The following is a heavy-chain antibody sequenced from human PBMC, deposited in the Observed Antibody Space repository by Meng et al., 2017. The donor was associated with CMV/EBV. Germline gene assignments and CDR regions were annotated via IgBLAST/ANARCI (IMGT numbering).Heavy chain of an antibody. D-gene: IGHD3-3*01. J-gene: IGHJ4*02. CDR2: ISCSGGST. V-gene: IGHV3-23*01. CDR3: ARDNRRGGVDY. Sequence: EVERLDPGCGLVPPWGTLRLVCAASGFTFVGYAMSWVRKSPGKGLEWVSAISCSGGSTSYADSVKGRFTISRDNSQNTLYLQMNSLRAEDTAVYYCARDNRRGGVDYCGQGTLVTVAS. CDR1: GFTFVGYA.